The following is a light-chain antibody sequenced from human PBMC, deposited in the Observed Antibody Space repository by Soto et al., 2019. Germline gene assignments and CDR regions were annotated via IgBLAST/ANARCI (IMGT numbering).Light chain of an antibody. CDR3: QHYNSYSEA. V-gene: IGKV1-5*03. CDR2: KAS. CDR1: QSISHW. Sequence: DIHITQSPATLSASVGDSVTITCRASQSISHWLAWYQQKPGKAPKLLIYKASTLKSGVPSRFSGSGSGTEFTLTISSLQPDDFATYYCQHYNSYSEAFGQGTKVDIK. J-gene: IGKJ1*01.